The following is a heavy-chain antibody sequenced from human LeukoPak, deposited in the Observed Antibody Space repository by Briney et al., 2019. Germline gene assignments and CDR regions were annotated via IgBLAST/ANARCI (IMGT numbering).Heavy chain of an antibody. V-gene: IGHV3-21*01. J-gene: IGHJ4*02. CDR2: ISSSSSCI. Sequence: GGSLRLSCAASGFTFSSYSMNWVRQAPGKGLEWVSSISSSSSCIYYADSVKGRFTISRDNAKNSLYLQMNSLRAEDTAVYYCARGRTGYSSGWYGDYGDYWGQGTLVTVSS. D-gene: IGHD6-19*01. CDR1: GFTFSSYS. CDR3: ARGRTGYSSGWYGDYGDY.